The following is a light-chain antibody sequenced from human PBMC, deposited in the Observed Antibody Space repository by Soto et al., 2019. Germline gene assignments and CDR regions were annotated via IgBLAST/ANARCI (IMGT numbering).Light chain of an antibody. V-gene: IGKV3-20*01. CDR2: GAS. CDR1: QSISISY. CDR3: QHYGRPYLT. Sequence: EIVLTQSPGTLSLSPGERATLSCRTSQSISISYLAWYQQKPGQAPRLLIYGASNRATGIPGRFSGSGSGTDFTLTISRLEPEDFAFSYRQHYGRPYLTLGPGTKVEI. J-gene: IGKJ3*01.